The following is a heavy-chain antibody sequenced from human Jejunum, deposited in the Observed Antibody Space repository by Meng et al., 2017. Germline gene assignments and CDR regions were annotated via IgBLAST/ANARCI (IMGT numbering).Heavy chain of an antibody. CDR3: TRGDAGTYNQIFDY. CDR2: ISFSGGLI. J-gene: IGHJ4*02. V-gene: IGHV3-48*03. CDR1: GFGFSSYD. Sequence: SRKISGAASGFGFSSYDMNWVRQGPGKGLEWVSYISFSGGLIYFADSVQGRFSISRDNAKNSLYLQMNSLRAEDTAIYYCTRGDAGTYNQIFDYWGQGTLVTVSS. D-gene: IGHD1-14*01.